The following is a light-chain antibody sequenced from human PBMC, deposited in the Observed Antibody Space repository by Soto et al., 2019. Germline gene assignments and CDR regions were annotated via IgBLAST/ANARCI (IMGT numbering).Light chain of an antibody. Sequence: EIVLTQSPGTLSLSPWERATLSCRASQGVSNNYLAWYQQKPGQAPRLLIYGASTRATGIPARFSGSGSGTDFTLTISRLEPEDFAVYYCQQYGNWLTWTFGQGTKVDIK. CDR2: GAS. CDR1: QGVSNNY. CDR3: QQYGNWLTWT. V-gene: IGKV3-20*01. J-gene: IGKJ1*01.